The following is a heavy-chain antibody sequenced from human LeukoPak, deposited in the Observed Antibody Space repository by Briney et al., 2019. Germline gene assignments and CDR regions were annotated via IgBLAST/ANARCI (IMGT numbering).Heavy chain of an antibody. J-gene: IGHJ3*02. CDR3: ARDRVGPTGHDALDS. CDR2: IYTSGST. Sequence: PSETLSLTCTVSGVSISSYSWSWIRQPAGKGLDWIGRIYTSGSTNYNPSLKSGVTMSVDTSKYQFSLKLSSVTTAETAVYYCARDRVGPTGHDALDSWGQGTMVTASS. D-gene: IGHD1-26*01. CDR1: GVSISSYS. V-gene: IGHV4-4*07.